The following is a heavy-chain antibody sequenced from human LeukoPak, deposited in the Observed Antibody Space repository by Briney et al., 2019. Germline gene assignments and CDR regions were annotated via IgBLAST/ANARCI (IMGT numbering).Heavy chain of an antibody. J-gene: IGHJ4*02. V-gene: IGHV3-23*01. CDR1: GFTFSSFA. CDR3: AKRGAYRSTTRCSDFDY. D-gene: IGHD2-2*01. Sequence: GGSLRLSCAASGFTFSSFAMSWVRQGPGRGLEWVSAISRSGGSTYYADSVKGRFTISRDNAKNTLYLQMSSLRAEDTAIYYCAKRGAYRSTTRCSDFDYWGQGTLVTVSS. CDR2: ISRSGGST.